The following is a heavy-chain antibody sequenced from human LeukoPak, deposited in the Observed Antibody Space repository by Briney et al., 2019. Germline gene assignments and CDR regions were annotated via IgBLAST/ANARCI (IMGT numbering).Heavy chain of an antibody. Sequence: SGGSLRLSCAASGFTFSSYAMNWVRQAPGKGLEWVSAISGSGGSTYYADSVKGRFTISRDNSKNTLSLQMNSLRAEDTAVYYCAKDFFAVTWTYFDYWGQGTLVTVSS. CDR2: ISGSGGST. D-gene: IGHD4-17*01. J-gene: IGHJ4*02. CDR3: AKDFFAVTWTYFDY. V-gene: IGHV3-23*01. CDR1: GFTFSSYA.